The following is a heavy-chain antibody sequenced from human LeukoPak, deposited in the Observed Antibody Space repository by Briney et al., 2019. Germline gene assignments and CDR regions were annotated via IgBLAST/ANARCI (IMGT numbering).Heavy chain of an antibody. V-gene: IGHV3-7*01. J-gene: IGHJ4*02. D-gene: IGHD3-10*01. CDR1: GFTFSSYA. CDR2: IKQDGSEK. CDR3: VSPMIRGVTTYFDF. Sequence: GGSLRLSCAASGFTFSSYAMSWVRQAPGKGLEWVANIKQDGSEKYYVDSVKGRFTISRDNSKNTLYLEMNSLRAEDTAVYYCVSPMIRGVTTYFDFWGQGTLVTVTS.